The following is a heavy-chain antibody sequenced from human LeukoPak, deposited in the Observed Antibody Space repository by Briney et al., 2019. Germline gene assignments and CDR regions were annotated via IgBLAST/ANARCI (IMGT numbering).Heavy chain of an antibody. CDR1: GFTFSSYA. CDR3: AKDRTWDDRGWLDH. CDR2: IGGSGGSI. Sequence: PGRSLRLSCAASGFTFSSYAMNWVRQAPGKGLEWVSGIGGSGGSINYADSVKGRFSISRDNSENTLFLQMNSLRAEDTAVYYCAKDRTWDDRGWLDHWGQGILVTVSS. J-gene: IGHJ4*02. D-gene: IGHD6-19*01. V-gene: IGHV3-23*01.